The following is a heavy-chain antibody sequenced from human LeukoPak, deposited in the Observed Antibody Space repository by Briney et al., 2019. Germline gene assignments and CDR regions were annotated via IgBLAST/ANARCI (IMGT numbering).Heavy chain of an antibody. V-gene: IGHV5-51*01. D-gene: IGHD6-19*01. CDR2: IYPGDSDT. Sequence: ASVKVSCKGSGYSFTTYWIGWVRHMPGKGLEWMVIIYPGDSDTRYSPSFQGQVTISADKSVSTAYLQWSSLKGSDTAMYYCARRGSGWYVDYWGQGTLVTVSS. J-gene: IGHJ4*02. CDR3: ARRGSGWYVDY. CDR1: GYSFTTYW.